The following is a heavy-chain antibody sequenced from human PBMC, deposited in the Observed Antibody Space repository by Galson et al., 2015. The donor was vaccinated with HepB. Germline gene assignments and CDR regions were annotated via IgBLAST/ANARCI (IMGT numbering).Heavy chain of an antibody. CDR1: GYTFTGYY. CDR2: INPNSGGT. D-gene: IGHD6-19*01. V-gene: IGHV1-2*04. CDR3: ARSISGIAVAGTDYGMDV. J-gene: IGHJ6*02. Sequence: SVKVSCKASGYTFTGYYMHWVRQAPGQGLEWMGWINPNSGGTNYAQKFQGWVTMTRDTSISTAYMELSRLRSDDTAVYYCARSISGIAVAGTDYGMDVWGQGTTVTVSS.